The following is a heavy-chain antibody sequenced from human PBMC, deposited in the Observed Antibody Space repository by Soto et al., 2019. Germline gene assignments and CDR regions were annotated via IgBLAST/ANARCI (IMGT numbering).Heavy chain of an antibody. V-gene: IGHV3-11*01. CDR2: IGSGGGSI. J-gene: IGHJ4*02. Sequence: PGGSLRLSCAASGFTFSDYYMTWIRQAPGKGLEWVSYIGSGGGSIYYADSVKGRFTISSDNAKSSLYLQMNSLRTEDTAVYYCARRRDFLDFSGQGTLVTVSS. CDR3: ARRRDFLDF. D-gene: IGHD3-3*01. CDR1: GFTFSDYY.